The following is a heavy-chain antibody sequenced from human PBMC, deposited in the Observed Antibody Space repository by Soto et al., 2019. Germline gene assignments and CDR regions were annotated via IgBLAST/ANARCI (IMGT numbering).Heavy chain of an antibody. CDR3: AKDFRYCTNGVCYNWYFDL. Sequence: GGSLRLSCAASGFTFSNYGMHWVRQAPGKGPEWVAVISYDGSNKYYADSVKGRFTISRDNSKNTLYLQMNSLRAEDTAVYYCAKDFRYCTNGVCYNWYFDLWGRGTLVTVSS. D-gene: IGHD2-8*01. J-gene: IGHJ2*01. CDR2: ISYDGSNK. CDR1: GFTFSNYG. V-gene: IGHV3-30*18.